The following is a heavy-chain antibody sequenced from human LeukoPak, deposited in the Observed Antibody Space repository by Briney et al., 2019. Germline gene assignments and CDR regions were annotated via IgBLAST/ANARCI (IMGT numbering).Heavy chain of an antibody. CDR2: INPNSGGT. CDR1: GYTLTGYY. Sequence: ASVKLSCKASGYTLTGYYMHWVRQAPGQGLEWMGWINPNSGGTNYAQKFQGRVTMTRDTSISTAYMELSRLRSDDTAVYYCARSGRTMVRGVIGGNWFDPWGQGTLVTVSS. CDR3: ARSGRTMVRGVIGGNWFDP. V-gene: IGHV1-2*02. J-gene: IGHJ5*02. D-gene: IGHD3-10*01.